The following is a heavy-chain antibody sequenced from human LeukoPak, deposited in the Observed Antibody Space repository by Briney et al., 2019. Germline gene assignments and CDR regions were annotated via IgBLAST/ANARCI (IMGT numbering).Heavy chain of an antibody. V-gene: IGHV3-9*01. CDR1: GFTFDDYA. Sequence: GGSLRLSCAASGFTFDDYAMHWVRQAPGKGLEWVSGISWNSGSIGYADSVKGRFTISRDNAKNSLYPQMDSLRAEDTALYYCAKDISSPLNYWGQGTLVTVSS. CDR2: ISWNSGSI. CDR3: AKDISSPLNY. J-gene: IGHJ4*02.